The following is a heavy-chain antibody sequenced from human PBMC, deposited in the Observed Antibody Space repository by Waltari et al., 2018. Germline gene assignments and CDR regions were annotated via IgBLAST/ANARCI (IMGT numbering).Heavy chain of an antibody. CDR3: ARGKNDDGGNRIGGNWFDP. V-gene: IGHV4-34*01. CDR2: SNHSGST. CDR1: GGSFSGSY. Sequence: QVQLQQWGAGLLKPSETLSLTCAVYGGSFSGSYWRWIRQPPVKGLEWIGESNHSGSTNSTPALKSRGTISVETSKNQFSLELSSVTAADSAVYYCARGKNDDGGNRIGGNWFDPWGQGTLVTVSS. D-gene: IGHD4-17*01. J-gene: IGHJ5*02.